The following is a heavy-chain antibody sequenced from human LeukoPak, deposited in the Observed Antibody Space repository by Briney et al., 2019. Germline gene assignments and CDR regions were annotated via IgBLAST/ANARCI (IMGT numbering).Heavy chain of an antibody. V-gene: IGHV3-23*01. CDR3: AKILRYFDWSPSGDY. J-gene: IGHJ4*02. CDR1: GFTFSSYA. Sequence: GSLRLSCAASGFTFSSYAMSWVRQAPGKGLEWVSAISGSGGSTYYADSVKGRFTISRDNSKNTLYLQMNSLRAEDTAVYYCAKILRYFDWSPSGDYWGQGTLVTVSS. D-gene: IGHD3-9*01. CDR2: ISGSGGST.